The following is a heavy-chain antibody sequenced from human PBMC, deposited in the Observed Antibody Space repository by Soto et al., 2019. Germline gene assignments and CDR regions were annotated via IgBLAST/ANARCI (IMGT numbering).Heavy chain of an antibody. Sequence: PGGSLRLSCVASGFTFSTHAMSWVRQVPGKGLEWVSTFSGSGGNIYYGESVKGRFTISRDNAKNSLYLQMNSLRAEDTAVYYCARDRIAAAGTRKYYYYYGMDVWGQGTTVTVSS. CDR2: FSGSGGNI. CDR3: ARDRIAAAGTRKYYYYYGMDV. V-gene: IGHV3-21*04. CDR1: GFTFSTHA. J-gene: IGHJ6*02. D-gene: IGHD6-13*01.